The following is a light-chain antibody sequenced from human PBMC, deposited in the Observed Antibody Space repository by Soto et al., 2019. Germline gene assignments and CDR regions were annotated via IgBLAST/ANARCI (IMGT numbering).Light chain of an antibody. J-gene: IGKJ2*01. CDR3: QQYNDFQYT. Sequence: DIQMTQSPSTLSASVGDGVTITCRASQSIGSWLAWYQQKPGKAPKLLIYKATNLQSGVPSRFSGSGSGTDFSLTISSLQPVDSATYFCQQYNDFQYTFGPGTKLGI. CDR2: KAT. CDR1: QSIGSW. V-gene: IGKV1-5*03.